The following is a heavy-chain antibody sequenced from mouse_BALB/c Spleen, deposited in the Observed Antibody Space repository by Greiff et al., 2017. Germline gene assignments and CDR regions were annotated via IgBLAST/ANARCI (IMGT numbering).Heavy chain of an antibody. V-gene: IGHV1-9*01. CDR2: ILPGSGST. D-gene: IGHD2-3*01. CDR3: ARWILYDGYYDWYFDV. J-gene: IGHJ1*01. CDR1: GYTFSSYW. Sequence: QVQLQQSGAELMKPGASVKISCKATGYTFSSYWIEWVKQRPGHGLEWIGEILPGSGSTKYNEKFKGKATLTTDKSSSTAYMQLSRLTSEDSAVYFCARWILYDGYYDWYFDVWGAGTTVTVSS.